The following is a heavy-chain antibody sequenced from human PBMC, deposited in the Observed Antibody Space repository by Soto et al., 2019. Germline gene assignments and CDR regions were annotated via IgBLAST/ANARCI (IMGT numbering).Heavy chain of an antibody. CDR3: ASAGQQLVWYFDY. V-gene: IGHV3-33*01. D-gene: IGHD6-13*01. J-gene: IGHJ4*01. CDR1: GFIFNNFG. Sequence: GGSLRLSCAASGFIFNNFGIHWVRQAPGKGLEWVAVIWYDGSKKYYADSVKGRFTISRDSSKNTVDLEMNSLRVEDTAVYHCASAGQQLVWYFDYWGHGTLVTVSS. CDR2: IWYDGSKK.